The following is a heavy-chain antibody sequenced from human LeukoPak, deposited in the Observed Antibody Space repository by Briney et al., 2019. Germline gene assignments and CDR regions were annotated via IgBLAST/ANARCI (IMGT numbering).Heavy chain of an antibody. CDR3: AKSYGDFYGGYASDI. J-gene: IGHJ3*02. CDR2: IRGSGNNT. CDR1: GFTFSSHA. D-gene: IGHD4-17*01. Sequence: QSGGSLRLSCAASGFTFSSHAMTWVRQAPGKGLESVSTIRGSGNNTYYSDSVKGRFTISRDNSKNTLYLQMNSLRAEDTAVYYCAKSYGDFYGGYASDIWGQGTMVTVSS. V-gene: IGHV3-23*01.